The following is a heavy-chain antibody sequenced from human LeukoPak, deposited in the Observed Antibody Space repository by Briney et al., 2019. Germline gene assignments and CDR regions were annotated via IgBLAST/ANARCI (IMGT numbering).Heavy chain of an antibody. CDR2: ISAYNGNT. Sequence: GASVKVSCKASGYTFTSYGISWVRQAPGQGLEWMGWISAYNGNTNYAQKLQGRVTMTTDTSTSTAYMELRSLRSEDTAVYYCARATEYYYDSSGYDPWGQGTLVTVSS. CDR1: GYTFTSYG. CDR3: ARATEYYYDSSGYDP. J-gene: IGHJ5*02. V-gene: IGHV1-18*01. D-gene: IGHD3-22*01.